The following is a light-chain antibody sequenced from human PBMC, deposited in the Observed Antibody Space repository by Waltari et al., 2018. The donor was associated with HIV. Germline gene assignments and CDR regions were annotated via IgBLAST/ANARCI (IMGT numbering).Light chain of an antibody. V-gene: IGKV1-5*03. J-gene: IGKJ1*01. CDR3: QQYEGDTRT. CDR1: QSVRTS. CDR2: KAS. Sequence: DIQMTQSPSTLSASVGDRVPITCRATQSVRTSLAWYQQKHGRSPKLLIYKASTLETEVPSRFSGSGSGTEFNLTISGLLSVDFATYYCQQYEGDTRTFGQGTTVELK.